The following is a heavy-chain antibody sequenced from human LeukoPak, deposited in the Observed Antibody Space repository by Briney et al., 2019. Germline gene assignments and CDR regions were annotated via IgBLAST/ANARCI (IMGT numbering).Heavy chain of an antibody. V-gene: IGHV4-59*01. CDR1: DGSISSYF. J-gene: IGHJ4*02. CDR2: TYYSGST. CDR3: WYSGYDSGFDY. Sequence: SETLSLTCTVSDGSISSYFWSWIRQPPGKGLEWLGYTYYSGSTKYNPSLKSRVTISVDTSKNHFSLKLRSVTAADTAVYYCWYSGYDSGFDYWGQGTLVTVSS. D-gene: IGHD5-12*01.